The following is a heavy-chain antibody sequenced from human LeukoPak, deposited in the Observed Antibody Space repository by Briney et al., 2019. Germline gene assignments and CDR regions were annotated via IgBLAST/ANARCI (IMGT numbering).Heavy chain of an antibody. CDR2: INHSGST. CDR3: ARSERHIVVVTATTNWFDP. V-gene: IGHV4-34*01. CDR1: GGSFSGYY. D-gene: IGHD2-21*02. Sequence: SETLSLTCAVYGGSFSGYYWSWIRQPPGKGLEWIGEINHSGSTNYNPSLKSRVTISVDTSKNQFSLKLSSGTAADTAVYYCARSERHIVVVTATTNWFDPWGQGTLVTVSS. J-gene: IGHJ5*02.